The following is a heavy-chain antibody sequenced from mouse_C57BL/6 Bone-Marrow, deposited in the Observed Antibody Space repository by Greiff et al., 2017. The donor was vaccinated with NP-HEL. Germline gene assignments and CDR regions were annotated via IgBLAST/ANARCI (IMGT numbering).Heavy chain of an antibody. Sequence: EVQGVESGGGLVQPGGSLKLSCAASGFTFSDYGMAWVRQAPRKGPEWVAFISNLAYSIYYADTVTGRFTISRENDKNTLYLEMGSLRSEDTAMYYCARQGIYYDYGDWYFDVWGTGTTVTVSS. J-gene: IGHJ1*03. V-gene: IGHV5-15*01. CDR2: ISNLAYSI. D-gene: IGHD2-4*01. CDR1: GFTFSDYG. CDR3: ARQGIYYDYGDWYFDV.